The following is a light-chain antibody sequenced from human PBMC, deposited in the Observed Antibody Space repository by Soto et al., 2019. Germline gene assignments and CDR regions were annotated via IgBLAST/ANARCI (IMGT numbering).Light chain of an antibody. V-gene: IGLV2-8*01. Sequence: QSALTQPPSASGSPGQSVTISCTGTSSDVGGYNYVSWYQRHPGKAPKLLIFEVSKRPSGVPDRFSGSKSGNTASLIVSGLQAEDEAEYYCSSYAGSNDLVFGGGTQLTVL. CDR2: EVS. CDR3: SSYAGSNDLV. J-gene: IGLJ3*02. CDR1: SSDVGGYNY.